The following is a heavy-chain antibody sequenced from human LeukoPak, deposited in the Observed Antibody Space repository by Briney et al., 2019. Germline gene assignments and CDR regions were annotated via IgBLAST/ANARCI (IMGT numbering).Heavy chain of an antibody. Sequence: GGSPRLSCAASGFTFSSYWMSWVRQAPGKGLEWVANIKQDGSEKYYVDSVKGRFTISRDNAKNSLYLQMNSLRAEDTAVYYCARDSFTYYYDSSGSDNGIDYWGQGTLVTVSS. V-gene: IGHV3-7*01. D-gene: IGHD3-22*01. CDR3: ARDSFTYYYDSSGSDNGIDY. CDR1: GFTFSSYW. CDR2: IKQDGSEK. J-gene: IGHJ4*02.